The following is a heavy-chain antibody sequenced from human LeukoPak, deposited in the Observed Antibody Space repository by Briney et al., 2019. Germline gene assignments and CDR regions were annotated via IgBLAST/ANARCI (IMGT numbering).Heavy chain of an antibody. CDR1: GFTFSSYA. J-gene: IGHJ4*02. D-gene: IGHD1-1*01. Sequence: QPGGSLRLSCAASGFTFSSYAMHWVRQAPGKGLEWVAVISYDGSNKYYADSVKGRFTISRDNSKNTLYLQMNSLRAEDTAVYYCARGTPGYWGQGNPGHRLL. CDR2: ISYDGSNK. CDR3: ARGTPGY. V-gene: IGHV3-30*04.